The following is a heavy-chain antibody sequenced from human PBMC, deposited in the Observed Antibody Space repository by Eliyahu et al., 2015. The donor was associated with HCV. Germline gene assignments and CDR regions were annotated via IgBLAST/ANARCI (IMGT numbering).Heavy chain of an antibody. CDR1: GFTFSSYS. CDR2: ISSSSSYI. Sequence: EVQLVESGGGLVKPGGSLRLSCAASGFTFSSYSMNWVRQAPGKGLEWVSSISSSSSYIYYADSVKGRFTISRDNAKNSLYLQMNSLRAEDTAVYYCARDSGPHSLGDNFDYWGQGTLVTVSS. V-gene: IGHV3-21*01. J-gene: IGHJ4*02. CDR3: ARDSGPHSLGDNFDY. D-gene: IGHD4-17*01.